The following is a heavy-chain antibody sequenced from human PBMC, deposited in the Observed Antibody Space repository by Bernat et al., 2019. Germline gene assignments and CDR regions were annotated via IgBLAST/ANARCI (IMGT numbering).Heavy chain of an antibody. J-gene: IGHJ4*02. CDR2: ISGTGGIT. D-gene: IGHD3-3*01. CDR1: AFTFNNYA. V-gene: IGHV3-23*01. CDR3: AKEVQSGYRRYYFDY. Sequence: EVQLLESGGGLVQPGGSLRLSCAASAFTFNNYAMSWVRQAPGKGLEWVSAISGTGGITRYADSVKGRFTISRDNSKKTLFLQLNSLRADDTAVYYCAKEVQSGYRRYYFDYWGQGTLVAVSS.